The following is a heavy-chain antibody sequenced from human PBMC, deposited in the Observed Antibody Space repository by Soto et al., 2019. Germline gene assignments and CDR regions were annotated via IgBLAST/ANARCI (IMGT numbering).Heavy chain of an antibody. Sequence: ASVKVSCKASGYTFTGYYMHWVRQAPGQGLEWMGWINPNSGGTNYAQKFQGWVTMTRDTSISTDYMELSRLRSDDTAVYYCARENDFWNAMDVWGKGTTVTVSS. CDR2: INPNSGGT. CDR3: ARENDFWNAMDV. J-gene: IGHJ6*03. V-gene: IGHV1-2*04. CDR1: GYTFTGYY. D-gene: IGHD3-3*01.